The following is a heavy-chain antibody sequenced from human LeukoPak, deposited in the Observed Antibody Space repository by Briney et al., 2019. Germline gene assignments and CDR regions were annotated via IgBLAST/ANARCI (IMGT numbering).Heavy chain of an antibody. Sequence: GGSLRLSCAASGFTFSSYGMHWVRQAPGKGLEWVAVISYDGSNKYYADSVKGRFTISRDNSKNTLYLQMNSLRAEDTAVYYCAKGGSRHVDYWGQGTLVTVSS. CDR2: ISYDGSNK. CDR1: GFTFSSYG. CDR3: AKGGSRHVDY. J-gene: IGHJ4*02. V-gene: IGHV3-30*18. D-gene: IGHD3-16*01.